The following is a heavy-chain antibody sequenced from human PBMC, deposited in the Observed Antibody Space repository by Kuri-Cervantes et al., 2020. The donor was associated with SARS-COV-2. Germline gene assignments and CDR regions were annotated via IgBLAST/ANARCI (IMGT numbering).Heavy chain of an antibody. Sequence: SVKVSCKASGGTFSSYAISWVRQAPGQGLEWMGGIIPIFGTANYAQKFQGRVTITTDESTSTAYMELSSLRSEDTAVYYCAREGLGGLGEPKHFDYWGQGTLVTVSS. CDR1: GGTFSSYA. CDR2: IIPIFGTA. D-gene: IGHD3-16*01. V-gene: IGHV1-69*05. J-gene: IGHJ4*02. CDR3: AREGLGGLGEPKHFDY.